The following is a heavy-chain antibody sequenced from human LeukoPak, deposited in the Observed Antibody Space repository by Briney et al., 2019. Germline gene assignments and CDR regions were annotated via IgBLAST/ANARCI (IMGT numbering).Heavy chain of an antibody. CDR3: AREYSSGWGDNWFDP. Sequence: SETLSLTCTVSGGSISSYYWSWIRQPAGKGLEWIGRIYTSGSTNYNPSLKSRVTMSVDTSKNQFSLKLSSVTAADTAVYYCAREYSSGWGDNWFDPWGQGTLVTVSS. CDR2: IYTSGST. V-gene: IGHV4-4*07. D-gene: IGHD6-19*01. CDR1: GGSISSYY. J-gene: IGHJ5*02.